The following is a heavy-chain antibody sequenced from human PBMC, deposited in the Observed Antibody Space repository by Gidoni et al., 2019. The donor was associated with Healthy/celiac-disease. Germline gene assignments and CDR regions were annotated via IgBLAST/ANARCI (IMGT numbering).Heavy chain of an antibody. Sequence: EVQLVESGGGLVQPGGSLRLSCAASGFTFSSYEMNWVRQAPGKGLEWVSYISSSGSTIYYADSVKGRFTISRDNAKNSLYLQMNSLRAEDTAVYYCARDHTAMVSYYYYGMDVWGQGTTVTVSS. CDR1: GFTFSSYE. V-gene: IGHV3-48*03. CDR2: ISSSGSTI. CDR3: ARDHTAMVSYYYYGMDV. J-gene: IGHJ6*02. D-gene: IGHD5-18*01.